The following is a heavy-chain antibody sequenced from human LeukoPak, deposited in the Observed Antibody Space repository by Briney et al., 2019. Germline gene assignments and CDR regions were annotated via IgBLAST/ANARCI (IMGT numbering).Heavy chain of an antibody. J-gene: IGHJ4*02. CDR1: GFTFSSYG. D-gene: IGHD4-17*01. V-gene: IGHV3-30*18. CDR3: AKRRGDYGDYDSFDY. Sequence: GGSLRLSCAASGFTFSSYGMHWVRQAPGKGLEWVAVISYDGSNKYYADSVKGRFTISRDNSKNTLYLQMNSLRAEDTAVYYCAKRRGDYGDYDSFDYWGQGTLVTVSS. CDR2: ISYDGSNK.